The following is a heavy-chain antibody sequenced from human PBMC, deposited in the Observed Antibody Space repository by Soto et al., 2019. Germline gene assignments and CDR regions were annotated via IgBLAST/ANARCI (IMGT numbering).Heavy chain of an antibody. V-gene: IGHV3-11*01. CDR2: ISSSDNII. J-gene: IGHJ4*02. CDR3: ARDLGYYDSSGYFDY. D-gene: IGHD3-22*01. Sequence: QVQLVESGGGLDKPGGSLRLSCATSGFTFSDYYMSWIRQAPGKGLEWVSYISSSDNIIYYADSVKGRFTISRDNGKNSLYLQMNSLRAEDTAVYYCARDLGYYDSSGYFDYWGQGTLVTVSS. CDR1: GFTFSDYY.